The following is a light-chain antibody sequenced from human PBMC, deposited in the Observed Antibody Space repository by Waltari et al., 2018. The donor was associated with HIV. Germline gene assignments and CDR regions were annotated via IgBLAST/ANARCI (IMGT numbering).Light chain of an antibody. Sequence: QSALTQPASVSGSPGQSITISCTGTSSDICGYNYVSLYQHHPGKAPKLMIYEVSDRPSGIFNRFSGSKSGNTASLTISGLQADDEADYYCSSYTGSSTLVVFGGGTKLIVL. CDR1: SSDICGYNY. V-gene: IGLV2-14*01. CDR2: EVS. J-gene: IGLJ2*01. CDR3: SSYTGSSTLVV.